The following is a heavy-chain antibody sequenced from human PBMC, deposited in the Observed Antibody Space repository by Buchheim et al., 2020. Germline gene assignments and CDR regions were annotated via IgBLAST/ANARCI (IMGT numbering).Heavy chain of an antibody. Sequence: QLQLQESGPGLVKPSETLSLTCTVSGGSISSSSYYWGWIRQPPGKGLEWIGSIYYSGNTYYNPSLKSRATISVDTSQNQFSLKLSSVTAADTAVYYCARDLYDFWSGYQNWFDPWGQGTL. J-gene: IGHJ5*02. CDR1: GGSISSSSYY. D-gene: IGHD3-3*01. CDR2: IYYSGNT. CDR3: ARDLYDFWSGYQNWFDP. V-gene: IGHV4-39*07.